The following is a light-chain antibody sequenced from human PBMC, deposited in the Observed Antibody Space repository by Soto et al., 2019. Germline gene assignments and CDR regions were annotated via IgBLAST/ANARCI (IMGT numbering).Light chain of an antibody. Sequence: QSVLTQPPSVSGAPGQRVTISCTGSSSNIGAGFDIYWYQQLPGTAPKLLIYGNNNRPSGVPDRFSGSKSGTSASLAITGLQAEDEAHYYCQSYDSSLSGRGVFGGGTKVTVL. CDR2: GNN. CDR1: SSNIGAGFD. J-gene: IGLJ3*02. V-gene: IGLV1-40*01. CDR3: QSYDSSLSGRGV.